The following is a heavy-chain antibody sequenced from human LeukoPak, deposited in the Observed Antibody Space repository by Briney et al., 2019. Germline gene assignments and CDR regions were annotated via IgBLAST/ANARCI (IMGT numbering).Heavy chain of an antibody. Sequence: PGGSLRLSCAASGFTFSSYSMNWVRQAPGKGLEWVSYISSGSSTIYYADSVKGRFTISRDHAENSLFLQMNSLRDEDTAVYYCAKSSYYFDYWGQGTLVTVSS. J-gene: IGHJ4*02. CDR3: AKSSYYFDY. CDR1: GFTFSSYS. V-gene: IGHV3-48*02. CDR2: ISSGSSTI. D-gene: IGHD6-6*01.